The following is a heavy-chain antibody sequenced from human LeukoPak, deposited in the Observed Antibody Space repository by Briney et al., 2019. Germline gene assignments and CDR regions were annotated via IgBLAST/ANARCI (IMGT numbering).Heavy chain of an antibody. V-gene: IGHV1-2*02. D-gene: IGHD3-22*01. J-gene: IGHJ3*02. CDR1: GYTFTGYY. CDR2: INPNTGGT. CDR3: ARTSEYYYDSSGYYAFDI. Sequence: ASVKVSCKASGYTFTGYYMHWVRQAPGQGLEWMGWINPNTGGTNYEQKFQGRVTMTRGTSISTAYMELSRLRSDDTAVYYCARTSEYYYDSSGYYAFDIWGQGTMVTVSS.